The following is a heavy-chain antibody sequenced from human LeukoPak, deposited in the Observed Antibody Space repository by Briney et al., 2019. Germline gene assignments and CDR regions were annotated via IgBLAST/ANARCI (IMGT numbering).Heavy chain of an antibody. CDR2: IYYSGST. CDR3: ATTSGYCSGGSCYPFDY. J-gene: IGHJ4*02. D-gene: IGHD2-15*01. V-gene: IGHV4-59*08. Sequence: SETLSLTCTVSGGSISSYYWSWIRQPPGKGLEWIGYIYYSGSTNYNPSLKSRVTISVDTSKNQFSLKLSSVTAADTAVYYCATTSGYCSGGSCYPFDYWGQGTLVTVSS. CDR1: GGSISSYY.